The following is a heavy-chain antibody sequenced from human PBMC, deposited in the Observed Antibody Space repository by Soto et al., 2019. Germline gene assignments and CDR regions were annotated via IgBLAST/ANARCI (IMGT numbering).Heavy chain of an antibody. Sequence: GGSLRLSCAASGFTFSSYAMSWVRQAPGKGLEWVSAISGSGGSKYYADSVKGRFTISRDNSKNTLYLQMNSLRAEDTAVYYCATISGSYFYYFDYWGQGTLVTVSS. CDR1: GFTFSSYA. D-gene: IGHD1-26*01. CDR3: ATISGSYFYYFDY. V-gene: IGHV3-23*01. CDR2: ISGSGGSK. J-gene: IGHJ4*02.